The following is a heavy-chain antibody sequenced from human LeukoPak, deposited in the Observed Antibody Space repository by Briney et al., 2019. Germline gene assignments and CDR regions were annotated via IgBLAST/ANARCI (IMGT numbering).Heavy chain of an antibody. CDR2: IIPIFGTA. CDR1: GGTFSSYA. CDR3: AGADFWSGYQYYYYYGMDV. V-gene: IGHV1-69*01. J-gene: IGHJ6*02. Sequence: SVQVSCKASGGTFSSYAISWVRQAPGQGLEWMGGIIPIFGTANYAQKFQGRVTITADESTSTAYMELSSLRSEDTAVYYCAGADFWSGYQYYYYYGMDVWGQGTTVTVSS. D-gene: IGHD3-3*01.